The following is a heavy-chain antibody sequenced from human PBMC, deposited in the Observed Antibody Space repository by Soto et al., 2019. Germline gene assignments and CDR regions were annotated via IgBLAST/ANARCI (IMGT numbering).Heavy chain of an antibody. CDR1: GFTFSSYW. J-gene: IGHJ4*02. Sequence: GGSLRLSCAASGFTFSSYWMSWVRQAPGKGLEWVANIKQDGSEKYYVDSVKGRFTISRDNAKNSLYLQMNSLRAEDTAVYYCARAPLTLGYCSSISCCLSFDYWGQGTLVTVSS. V-gene: IGHV3-7*01. CDR2: IKQDGSEK. D-gene: IGHD2-2*01. CDR3: ARAPLTLGYCSSISCCLSFDY.